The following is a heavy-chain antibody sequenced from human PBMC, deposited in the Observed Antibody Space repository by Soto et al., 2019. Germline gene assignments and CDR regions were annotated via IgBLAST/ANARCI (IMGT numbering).Heavy chain of an antibody. CDR2: ISYDGSNK. CDR1: GFTFSSYA. Sequence: QVQLVESGGGVVQPGRSLRLSCAASGFTFSSYAMHWVRQAPGKGLEWVAVISYDGSNKYYADSVKGRFTISRYNSKNTLYLQMISLRAEDTAGYYCARDDYESLTAYFDYWGQGTLVTASS. V-gene: IGHV3-30-3*01. D-gene: IGHD3-9*01. J-gene: IGHJ4*02. CDR3: ARDDYESLTAYFDY.